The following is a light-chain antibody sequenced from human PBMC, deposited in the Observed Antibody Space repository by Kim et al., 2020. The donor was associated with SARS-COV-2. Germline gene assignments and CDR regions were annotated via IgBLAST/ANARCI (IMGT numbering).Light chain of an antibody. J-gene: IGLJ3*02. CDR3: SSYTSSSTWV. CDR2: DVS. Sequence: QSALTQPASVSASPGQSITISCTGTSSDVGGFNYVSWYQHHPGKAPKLMIYDVSKRPSGVSNRFSGSKSANTASLTISGLQAEDEADYYCSSYTSSSTWVFGGGTQLTVL. CDR1: SSDVGGFNY. V-gene: IGLV2-14*03.